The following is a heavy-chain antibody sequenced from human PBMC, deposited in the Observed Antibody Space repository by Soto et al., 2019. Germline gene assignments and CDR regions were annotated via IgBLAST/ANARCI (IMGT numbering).Heavy chain of an antibody. J-gene: IGHJ2*01. CDR3: ARDGWGSNWYFDL. V-gene: IGHV3-30*03. CDR2: ISYDGKQT. Sequence: GGSLRLSCGAPGVTFKDYGMHWVRQAQGKGLEWVAVISYDGKQTYYADSVKGRFTISKDKSKRTLFLQMNSLRVDDTAVHYCARDGWGSNWYFDLWGRGTLVTVSS. CDR1: GVTFKDYG. D-gene: IGHD3-16*01.